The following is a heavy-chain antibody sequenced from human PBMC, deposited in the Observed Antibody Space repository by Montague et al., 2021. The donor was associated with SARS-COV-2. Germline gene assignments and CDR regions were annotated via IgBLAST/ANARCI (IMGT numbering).Heavy chain of an antibody. D-gene: IGHD6-19*01. CDR1: GDSVSRNSVA. J-gene: IGHJ4*02. CDR2: TYYRSKWYS. Sequence: CAISGDSVSRNSVAWSWLRQSPSRGLEWLGRTYYRSKWYSDYAPSVRGRLTVNPDASKNEFSLELNYVTPEDTAVYYCVRYSGWFYFDFWGQGTLVTVSS. V-gene: IGHV6-1*01. CDR3: VRYSGWFYFDF.